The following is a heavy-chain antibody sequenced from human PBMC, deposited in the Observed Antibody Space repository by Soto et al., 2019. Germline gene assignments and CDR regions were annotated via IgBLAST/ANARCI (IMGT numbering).Heavy chain of an antibody. D-gene: IGHD3-22*01. CDR2: ISPSGGNT. CDR3: AASYYYDSSGTRFDY. V-gene: IGHV1-18*01. Sequence: ASVKVSCKASGYTFTSYGISWVRQAPGQGLEWMGIISPSGGNTNYAQKFQGRVTMTRDTSTSTVYMELSSLRSEDTAVYYCAASYYYDSSGTRFDYWGQGTLVTVSS. CDR1: GYTFTSYG. J-gene: IGHJ4*02.